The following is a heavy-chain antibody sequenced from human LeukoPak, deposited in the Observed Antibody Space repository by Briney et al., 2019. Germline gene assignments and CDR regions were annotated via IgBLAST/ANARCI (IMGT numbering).Heavy chain of an antibody. CDR2: INEDGSDK. CDR1: GFMFTDSW. V-gene: IGHV3-7*01. D-gene: IGHD4-17*01. CDR3: ARDAAYGYDRFDY. Sequence: PGGSLRLSCAASGFMFTDSWMAWVRQAPGKGLEWLVNINEDGSDKNYVVALKGRFTISRDNAEKSLYLQMNSLRAEDTAIYYCARDAAYGYDRFDYWGQGTQVTVSS. J-gene: IGHJ4*02.